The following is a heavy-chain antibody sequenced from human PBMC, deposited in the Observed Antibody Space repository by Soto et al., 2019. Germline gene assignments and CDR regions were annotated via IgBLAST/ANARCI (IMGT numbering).Heavy chain of an antibody. Sequence: LRLSCAASGFTFSDYYMTWIRQAPGKGLEWVSYISSGGNTIYYADSVKGRFTVSRDNAKNSLYLQMDSLRAEDTAVYYCASDPYYYASEYWGQGTLVTVSS. D-gene: IGHD3-10*01. CDR2: ISSGGNTI. CDR3: ASDPYYYASEY. J-gene: IGHJ4*02. V-gene: IGHV3-11*01. CDR1: GFTFSDYY.